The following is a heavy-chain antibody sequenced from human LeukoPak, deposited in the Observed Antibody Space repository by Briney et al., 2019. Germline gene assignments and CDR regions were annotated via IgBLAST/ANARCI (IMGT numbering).Heavy chain of an antibody. V-gene: IGHV3-33*01. Sequence: GRFLRLSCAASGFTFSSYGMHWVRQAPGKGLEWVAVIWFDGSNKYYADSVKGRFTISRDNTKNTLYLQMNSLRAEDTAVYYCARGGGYDILTGSYFDYWGQGTLVTVSS. CDR3: ARGGGYDILTGSYFDY. J-gene: IGHJ4*02. CDR2: IWFDGSNK. D-gene: IGHD3-9*01. CDR1: GFTFSSYG.